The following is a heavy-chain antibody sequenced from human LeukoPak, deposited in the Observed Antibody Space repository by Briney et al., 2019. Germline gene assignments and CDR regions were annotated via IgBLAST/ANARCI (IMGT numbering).Heavy chain of an antibody. CDR3: TREYYYHSSGFDY. V-gene: IGHV3-49*03. J-gene: IGHJ4*02. CDR1: GFAFGDYA. CDR2: IRSKAYGATT. D-gene: IGHD3-22*01. Sequence: GGSLRLSCTASGFAFGDYAMSWFRQAPGKGLQWVGYIRSKAYGATTEYAASVKGRFTISRDDSKSIAYLQMNSLKTEDTAVYYCTREYYYHSSGFDYWGQGTLVTVSS.